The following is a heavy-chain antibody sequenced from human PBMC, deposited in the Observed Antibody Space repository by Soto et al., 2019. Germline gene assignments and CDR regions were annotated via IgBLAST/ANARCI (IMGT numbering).Heavy chain of an antibody. CDR2: IIPIFGTA. D-gene: IGHD3-22*01. CDR3: ARARTPYYYDSSGYYEQDAFDI. Sequence: QVQLVQSGAEVKKPGSSVKVSCKASGGTFSSYAISWVRQAPGQGLEWMGGIIPIFGTANYEQKFQGRVTITADESTSTAYMELSSLRSEDTAVYYCARARTPYYYDSSGYYEQDAFDIWGQGTMVTVSS. CDR1: GGTFSSYA. V-gene: IGHV1-69*12. J-gene: IGHJ3*02.